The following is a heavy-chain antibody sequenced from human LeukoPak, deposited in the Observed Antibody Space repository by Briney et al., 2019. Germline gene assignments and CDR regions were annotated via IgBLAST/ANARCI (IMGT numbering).Heavy chain of an antibody. CDR2: IHSNENIK. D-gene: IGHD2-2*01. J-gene: IGHJ4*02. V-gene: IGHV3-30*02. CDR3: AAPRRYCSSTSCYLDY. Sequence: GGSLRLSCAASGFTFSNYGVHWVRQAPGKGLEWVAFIHSNENIKWYADSAKGRFTISRDNSKNTLYLQMNSLGAEDTAVYYCAAPRRYCSSTSCYLDYWGQGTLVTVSS. CDR1: GFTFSNYG.